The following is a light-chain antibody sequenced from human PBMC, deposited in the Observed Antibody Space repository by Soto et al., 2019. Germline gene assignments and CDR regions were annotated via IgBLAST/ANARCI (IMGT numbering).Light chain of an antibody. CDR2: DAS. CDR1: QSVSSY. V-gene: IGKV3-11*01. CDR3: QQRSNLLT. J-gene: IGKJ4*01. Sequence: EIVLTQSRATLSLSPGERAILSCRASQSVSSYLAWYQQKPGQAPRLLIYDASNRATGIPARFSGSGSGTDFTLTISSLEPEDFAVYYCQQRSNLLTFGGGTKVEIK.